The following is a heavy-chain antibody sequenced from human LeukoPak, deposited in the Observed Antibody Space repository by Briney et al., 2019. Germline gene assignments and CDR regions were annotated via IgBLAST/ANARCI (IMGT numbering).Heavy chain of an antibody. V-gene: IGHV3-7*01. Sequence: GGSLRLSCAASGFTFSSYWMSWVRQVPGKGLEWVANIKKDASEKHYVDSVRGRFTISRDNAKNSLYLQMNSLRAEDTAVYYCVGGPGYWGQGTLVTVSS. D-gene: IGHD3-10*01. CDR3: VGGPGY. CDR1: GFTFSSYW. J-gene: IGHJ4*02. CDR2: IKKDASEK.